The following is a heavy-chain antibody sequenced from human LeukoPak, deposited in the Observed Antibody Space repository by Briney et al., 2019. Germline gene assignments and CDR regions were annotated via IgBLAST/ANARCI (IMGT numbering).Heavy chain of an antibody. V-gene: IGHV3-7*01. Sequence: PGGSLRLSCAASGFTFSSYWMSWVRQAPGKGLEWVANIKQDGSEKYYVDSVKGRFTISRDNAKNSLYLQMNSLRAEDTAVYYCARDGYCDFWSGSHDYWGQGTLVTVSS. CDR2: IKQDGSEK. CDR1: GFTFSSYW. J-gene: IGHJ4*02. CDR3: ARDGYCDFWSGSHDY. D-gene: IGHD3-3*01.